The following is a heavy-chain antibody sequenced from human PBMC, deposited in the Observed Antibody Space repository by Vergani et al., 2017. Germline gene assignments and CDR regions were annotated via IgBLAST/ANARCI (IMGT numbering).Heavy chain of an antibody. CDR2: IYYSGST. J-gene: IGHJ4*02. CDR3: ARTSIAVAGSPFDY. Sequence: QLQLQESGPGLVKPSETLSLTCTVSGGSISSSSYYWGWIRQPPGKGLEWIGSIYYSGSTYYNPSLKSRVTISVDTSKNQFSLKLSSVTAADTAVYYCARTSIAVAGSPFDYWGQGTLVTVSS. CDR1: GGSISSSSYY. D-gene: IGHD6-19*01. V-gene: IGHV4-39*01.